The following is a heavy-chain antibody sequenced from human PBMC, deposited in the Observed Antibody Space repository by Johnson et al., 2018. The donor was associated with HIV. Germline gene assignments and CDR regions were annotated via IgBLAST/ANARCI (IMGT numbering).Heavy chain of an antibody. V-gene: IGHV3-48*04. CDR2: ISTITNTV. CDR3: ARVGVVGVPNAFDV. D-gene: IGHD2-15*01. J-gene: IGHJ3*01. CDR1: GFTFSSYW. Sequence: QLVESGGGLVQPGGSLRLSCAASGFTFSSYWMSWIRQAPGKGLEWVSYISTITNTVFYAGSVKGRFTISRDNAKNSLYLQMNSLRAEDTAVYYCARVGVVGVPNAFDVSGQGTLVTVSS.